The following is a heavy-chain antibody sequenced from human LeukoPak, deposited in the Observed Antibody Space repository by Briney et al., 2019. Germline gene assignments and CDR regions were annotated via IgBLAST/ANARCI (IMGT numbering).Heavy chain of an antibody. D-gene: IGHD2-15*01. CDR1: GGSISSSNW. V-gene: IGHV4-4*02. Sequence: SETLSLTCAVSGGSISSSNWSSWVRHPPRKGLEWIGQIYHSRRTNYNPSLKSRVTISVDKSKNQFSLKLRSVTAADTAVYYCARPLSLGYCSGGSCYGRGAWFDRWGQGTLVTVSS. CDR2: IYHSRRT. J-gene: IGHJ5*02. CDR3: ARPLSLGYCSGGSCYGRGAWFDR.